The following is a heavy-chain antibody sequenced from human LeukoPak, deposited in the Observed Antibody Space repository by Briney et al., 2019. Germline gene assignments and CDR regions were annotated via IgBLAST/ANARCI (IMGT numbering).Heavy chain of an antibody. J-gene: IGHJ4*02. V-gene: IGHV3-21*04. Sequence: GGSLRLSCAASGFTFSSYSMNWVRQAPGKGLEWVSLISSSSSSIFYADSVKGRFTISRDNSKNTLYLQMSSLRAEDTAVYYCAKGDYYDLDYWGQGTLVTVSS. CDR1: GFTFSSYS. CDR2: ISSSSSSI. D-gene: IGHD3-22*01. CDR3: AKGDYYDLDY.